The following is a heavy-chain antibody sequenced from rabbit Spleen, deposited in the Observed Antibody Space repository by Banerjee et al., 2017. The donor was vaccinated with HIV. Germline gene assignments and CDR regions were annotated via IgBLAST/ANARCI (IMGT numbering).Heavy chain of an antibody. J-gene: IGHJ6*01. V-gene: IGHV1S45*01. CDR3: ARDTGSSFSSYGMDL. CDR2: IAGSSSGFT. Sequence: QEQLVEYGGDLVQPEGSLKLSCTASGFSFSTKAVMCWVRQAPGKGLEWISCIAGSSSGFTYSATWAKGRFTISKTSSTTVTLQMTSLTVADTATYFCARDTGSSFSSYGMDLWGPGTLVTVS. D-gene: IGHD8-1*01. CDR1: GFSFSTKAV.